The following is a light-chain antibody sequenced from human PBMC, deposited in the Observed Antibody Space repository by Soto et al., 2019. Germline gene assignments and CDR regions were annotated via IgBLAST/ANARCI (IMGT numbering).Light chain of an antibody. Sequence: DIQMTQSPSSLSASVGDRVTITCQASQDISYYLNWYQQKPGKAPKVLIYDATHLETGVPSRFSGSRSVTDFTFTISSLQPEDIATYYCQQYDNLPPLTFGGGTKVEIK. CDR1: QDISYY. CDR2: DAT. CDR3: QQYDNLPPLT. V-gene: IGKV1-33*01. J-gene: IGKJ4*01.